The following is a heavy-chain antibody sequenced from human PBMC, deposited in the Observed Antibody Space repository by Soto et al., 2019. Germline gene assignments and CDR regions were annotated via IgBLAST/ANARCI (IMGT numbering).Heavy chain of an antibody. J-gene: IGHJ5*02. V-gene: IGHV4-34*01. CDR2: INHSGST. CDR1: GGSFSGYY. CDR3: ARSRPNFYRSGSYSSWFDP. Sequence: SETLSLTCAVYGGSFSGYYWSWIRQPPGKGLEWIGEINHSGSTNYNPSLKSRVTISVDTSKNQFSLKLSSVTAADTAVYYCARSRPNFYRSGSYSSWFDPWCQRILDTVSS. D-gene: IGHD3-10*01.